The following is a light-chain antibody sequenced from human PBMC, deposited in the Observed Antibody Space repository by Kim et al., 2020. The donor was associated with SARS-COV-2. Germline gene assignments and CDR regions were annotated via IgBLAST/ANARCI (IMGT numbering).Light chain of an antibody. V-gene: IGKV1-39*01. CDR2: ATS. Sequence: LSASVGDRVTITSRASQTISTYLNWYHQKPGKAPKLLIYATSNLQNGVPSRFSGSGSGTDFTLTISSLQPEDFAIYYCQQTYGTPTFGQGTKLEIK. CDR3: QQTYGTPT. CDR1: QTISTY. J-gene: IGKJ2*01.